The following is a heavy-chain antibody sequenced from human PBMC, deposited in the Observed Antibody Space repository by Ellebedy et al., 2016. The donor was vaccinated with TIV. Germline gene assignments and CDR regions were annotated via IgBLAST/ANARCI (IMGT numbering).Heavy chain of an antibody. CDR3: ARDLDKSSGWYGGDAY. V-gene: IGHV3-23*01. CDR2: IGVGGGST. CDR1: GFTFSSYW. J-gene: IGHJ4*02. D-gene: IGHD6-19*01. Sequence: GESLKISCAASGFTFSSYWMSWVRQAPGKGLEWVAGIGVGGGSTYYADSVKGRFTVSRDNSMTTVYLEMNSLRAEDTALYYCARDLDKSSGWYGGDAYWGQGTQVTVSS.